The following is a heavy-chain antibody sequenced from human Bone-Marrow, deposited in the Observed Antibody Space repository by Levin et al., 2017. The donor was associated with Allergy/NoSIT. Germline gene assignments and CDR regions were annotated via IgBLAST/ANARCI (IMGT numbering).Heavy chain of an antibody. D-gene: IGHD6-19*01. CDR2: ISWNSGSI. J-gene: IGHJ6*02. CDR1: GFTFEDSA. CDR3: AKDMDQWLGAYYYGLDV. Sequence: LSLTCAASGFTFEDSAMHWVRQAPGKGLEWVSGISWNSGSIAYADSVKGRFIISRDNAATSLFLQMNSLRAEDTALYFCAKDMDQWLGAYYYGLDVWGQGTTVTVSS. V-gene: IGHV3-9*01.